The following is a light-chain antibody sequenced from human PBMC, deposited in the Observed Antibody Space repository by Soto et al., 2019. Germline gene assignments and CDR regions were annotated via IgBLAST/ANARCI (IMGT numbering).Light chain of an antibody. CDR1: SRDVGAYNY. CDR2: DVS. CDR3: CSSAGSSTVI. Sequence: QSALTQPRSVSGSPGQSVTISCNGTSRDVGAYNYVSWYQQHPGKAPKLIIYDVSKWPSGVPDRFSGSKSGNTASLTISGLQAEDEADYYCCSSAGSSTVIFGGGTKLTVL. V-gene: IGLV2-11*01. J-gene: IGLJ2*01.